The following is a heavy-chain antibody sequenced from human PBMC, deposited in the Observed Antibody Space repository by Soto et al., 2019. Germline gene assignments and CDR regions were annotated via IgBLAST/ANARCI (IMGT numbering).Heavy chain of an antibody. D-gene: IGHD5-18*01. Sequence: PSETLSLTCAVYGGSFSGYYWSWIRQPPGKGLEWIGEINHSGSTNYNPSLKSRVTISVDTSKNQFSLKLSSVTAADTAVYYCARGGGYSYGGLFDYWGQGTLVTVSS. CDR3: ARGGGYSYGGLFDY. CDR1: GGSFSGYY. V-gene: IGHV4-34*01. CDR2: INHSGST. J-gene: IGHJ4*02.